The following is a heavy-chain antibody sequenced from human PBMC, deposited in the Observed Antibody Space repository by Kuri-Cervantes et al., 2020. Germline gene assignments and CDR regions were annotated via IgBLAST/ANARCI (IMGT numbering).Heavy chain of an antibody. CDR1: GFTFSSYA. D-gene: IGHD7-27*01. Sequence: GESLKISCAASGFTFSSYAMHWVRQAPGKGLEWVAVISYDGSNKYYADSVKGRFTISRDNSKNTLYLQMNSLRAEDTAVYYCARDPSALGIDYYYYYMDVWGQGTLVTVSS. CDR2: ISYDGSNK. J-gene: IGHJ6*03. V-gene: IGHV3-30-3*01. CDR3: ARDPSALGIDYYYYYMDV.